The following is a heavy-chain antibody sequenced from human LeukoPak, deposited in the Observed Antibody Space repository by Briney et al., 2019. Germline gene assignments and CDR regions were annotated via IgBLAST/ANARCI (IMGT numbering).Heavy chain of an antibody. CDR1: GGSNY. Sequence: SETLSLTCTVSGGSNYWSWIRQPPGKGLEWIAYIHYSGSPHYNPSLKSRVTISIDTSKNQLSLKLNSVTAADTAVYYCASTTRIQLWFSYFDYWGQGTLVTVSS. J-gene: IGHJ4*02. V-gene: IGHV4-59*08. CDR3: ASTTRIQLWFSYFDY. D-gene: IGHD5-18*01. CDR2: IHYSGSP.